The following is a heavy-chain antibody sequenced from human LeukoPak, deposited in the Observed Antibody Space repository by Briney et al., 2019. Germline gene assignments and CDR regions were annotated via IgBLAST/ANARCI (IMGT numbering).Heavy chain of an antibody. CDR1: GGTFSSYA. CDR3: ARRYSNYADTYYYYGMDV. CDR2: IIPILGIA. J-gene: IGHJ6*02. V-gene: IGHV1-69*04. D-gene: IGHD4-11*01. Sequence: GASVKVCRKASGGTFSSYAISWVRQAPGQGVEWMGRIIPILGIANYAQKFQGRVTITADKSTSTAYMELSSLRSEDTAVYYCARRYSNYADTYYYYGMDVWGQGTTVTVSS.